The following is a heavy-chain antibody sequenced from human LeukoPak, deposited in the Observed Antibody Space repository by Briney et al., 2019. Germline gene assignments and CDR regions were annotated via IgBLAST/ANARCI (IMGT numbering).Heavy chain of an antibody. CDR3: GTTLHTSYFDC. V-gene: IGHV4-39*01. J-gene: IGHJ4*02. CDR2: IYYSGST. D-gene: IGHD1-1*01. CDR1: GGSISSSSYY. Sequence: SETLSLTCTVSGGSISSSSYYWGWIRQPPGKGLEWIGSIYYSGSTYYNPSLKSRVTISVDTSKNQFSLKLSSVTAADTAVYYCGTTLHTSYFDCWGQGTLVTVSS.